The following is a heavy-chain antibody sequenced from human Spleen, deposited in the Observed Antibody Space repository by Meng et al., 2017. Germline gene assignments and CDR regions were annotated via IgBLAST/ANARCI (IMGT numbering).Heavy chain of an antibody. Sequence: QVQLQQWGDGLLKPAETLPLTCVVSGGSFSDYYWSWIRHPPGKGLEWIGEINHSGSTNYNPSLESRATISVDTSQNNLSLKLSSVTAADSAVYYCARGPTTMAHDFDYWGQGTLVTVSS. CDR1: GGSFSDYY. V-gene: IGHV4-34*01. CDR2: INHSGST. D-gene: IGHD4-11*01. J-gene: IGHJ4*02. CDR3: ARGPTTMAHDFDY.